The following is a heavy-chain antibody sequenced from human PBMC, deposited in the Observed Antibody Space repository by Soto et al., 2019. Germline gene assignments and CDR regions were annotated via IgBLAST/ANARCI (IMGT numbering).Heavy chain of an antibody. CDR1: GFTFSSYS. CDR2: ISSSSSYI. Sequence: GGSLRLSCAASGFTFSSYSMNWVRQAPGKGLEWVSSISSSSSYIYYADSVKGRFTISRDNAKNSLYLQMNSLRAEDTAVYYCAGAVVRGVAVVYWGQGTLVTVSS. J-gene: IGHJ4*02. D-gene: IGHD3-10*01. CDR3: AGAVVRGVAVVY. V-gene: IGHV3-21*01.